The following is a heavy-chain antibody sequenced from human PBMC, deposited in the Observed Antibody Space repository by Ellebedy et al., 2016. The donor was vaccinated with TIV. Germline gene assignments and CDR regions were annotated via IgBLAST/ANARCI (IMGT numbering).Heavy chain of an antibody. D-gene: IGHD6-13*01. CDR3: ATTEYSRTWSFDY. J-gene: IGHJ4*02. CDR2: INTTSGSA. Sequence: AASVKVSCKASGNTFTSYSIYWVRRAPGRGLEWMGIINTTSGSAMYAQKFRGRVTVTSDTFTNTVYMELSSLTSEDTALYFCATTEYSRTWSFDYWGQGILVSVSS. CDR1: GNTFTSYS. V-gene: IGHV1-46*01.